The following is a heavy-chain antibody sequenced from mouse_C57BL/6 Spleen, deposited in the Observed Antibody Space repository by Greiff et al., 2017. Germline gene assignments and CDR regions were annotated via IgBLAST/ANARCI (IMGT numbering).Heavy chain of an antibody. CDR2: INPNNGGT. D-gene: IGHD2-4*01. CDR1: GYTFTDYY. V-gene: IGHV1-26*01. Sequence: EVQLQQSGPELVKPGASVKISCKASGYTFTDYYMNWVKQSHGKSLEWIGDINPNNGGTSYNQKFKGKATLTVDKSSSTAYMELRSLTSEDSAVYYCASEDYPLYYFDYWGQGTTLTVSS. J-gene: IGHJ2*01. CDR3: ASEDYPLYYFDY.